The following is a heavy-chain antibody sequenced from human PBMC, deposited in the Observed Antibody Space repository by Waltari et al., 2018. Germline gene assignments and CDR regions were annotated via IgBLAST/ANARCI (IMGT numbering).Heavy chain of an antibody. J-gene: IGHJ5*02. D-gene: IGHD3-22*01. CDR1: GGSISSSSYY. Sequence: QLQLQESGPGLVKPSETLSLTCTVSGGSISSSSYYWGWISQPPGKGLEWIGSIYYSGSPYYNPSLKSRVTISVDTSKNQFSLKLSSVTAADTAVYYCARVVITMGLSSDPWGQGTLVTVSS. V-gene: IGHV4-39*07. CDR3: ARVVITMGLSSDP. CDR2: IYYSGSP.